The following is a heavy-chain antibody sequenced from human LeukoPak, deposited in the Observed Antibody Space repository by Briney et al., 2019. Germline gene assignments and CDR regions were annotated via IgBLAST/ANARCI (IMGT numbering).Heavy chain of an antibody. CDR1: GFTFSTNA. CDR3: AKGRPLRYFDWFING. J-gene: IGHJ4*02. V-gene: IGHV3-23*01. D-gene: IGHD3-9*01. CDR2: ISGST. Sequence: GGSLRLSCAASGFTFSTNAMSWVRQAPGKGLEWVSIISGSTYYTDSVKGRLTISRDNSKNTLYLQMNSLRAEDTAVYYCAKGRPLRYFDWFINGWGQGTLVTVSS.